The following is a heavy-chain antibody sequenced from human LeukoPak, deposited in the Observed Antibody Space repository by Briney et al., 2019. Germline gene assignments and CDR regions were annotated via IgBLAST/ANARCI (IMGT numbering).Heavy chain of an antibody. CDR1: GGSISSGSYY. J-gene: IGHJ5*02. CDR3: ARDGYSSGWAFDP. CDR2: IYTSGST. V-gene: IGHV4-61*02. Sequence: SETLSLTCTVSGGSISSGSYYWSWIRQPAGKGLEWIGRIYTSGSTKYNPSLKSRATISIDTSKNQFSLKLSSVTATDTAVYYCARDGYSSGWAFDPWGQGTLVTVSS. D-gene: IGHD6-19*01.